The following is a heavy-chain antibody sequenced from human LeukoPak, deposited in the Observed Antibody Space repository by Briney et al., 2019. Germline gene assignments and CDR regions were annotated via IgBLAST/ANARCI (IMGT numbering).Heavy chain of an antibody. Sequence: GGSLRLSCAASGFPFSTYAMNWVRQAPGKGLEWVSVITGSGGFTQYADSVKGRFTISRDNSKNTVYLQMNSLRVEDTALYYCVRSLDYWGQGALVTVSS. J-gene: IGHJ4*02. CDR2: ITGSGGFT. V-gene: IGHV3-23*01. CDR3: VRSLDY. CDR1: GFPFSTYA.